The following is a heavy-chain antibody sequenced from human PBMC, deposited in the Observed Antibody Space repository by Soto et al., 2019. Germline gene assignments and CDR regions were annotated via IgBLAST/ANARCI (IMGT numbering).Heavy chain of an antibody. CDR2: MNPKTGDT. J-gene: IGHJ4*02. CDR1: GYTFTTYD. CDR3: VSALLGAP. Sequence: QVQVVQYGAEEKKPGASVKISCQIYGYTFTTYDIKWVRQAPGQGLEWMGSMNPKTGDTGFPEKFPGRFAMPRYNSRITAFLDMRGVIVEVTAFYYCVSALLGAPRGQGTLVAVS. D-gene: IGHD2-2*01. V-gene: IGHV1-8*01.